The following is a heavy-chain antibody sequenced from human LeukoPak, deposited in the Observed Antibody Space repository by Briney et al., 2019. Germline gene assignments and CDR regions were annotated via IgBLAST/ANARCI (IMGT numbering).Heavy chain of an antibody. Sequence: GGSLRLSCAASGFTFSSYGMHWVRQAPGKGLEWVAFIRYDGGNKYYADSVKGRFTISRDNSKNSLYLQMNSLRAEDTAVYYCAREPTYTSSWYTTCDYWGRGTLVTVSS. J-gene: IGHJ4*02. V-gene: IGHV3-30*02. CDR1: GFTFSSYG. CDR2: IRYDGGNK. CDR3: AREPTYTSSWYTTCDY. D-gene: IGHD6-13*01.